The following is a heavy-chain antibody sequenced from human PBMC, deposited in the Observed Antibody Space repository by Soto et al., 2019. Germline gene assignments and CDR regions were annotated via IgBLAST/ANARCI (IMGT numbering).Heavy chain of an antibody. CDR2: INADGTST. CDR3: VKVLARGVGVPRFYFDS. D-gene: IGHD2-2*01. V-gene: IGHV3-74*01. J-gene: IGHJ4*02. CDR1: GFTFSNSW. Sequence: GSLRLSCAASGFTFSNSWMHWVRQVSGKGLEWVSRINADGTSTSYADSVKGRFTISRDNAKNTLYLHINSLRAEDTAVYYCVKVLARGVGVPRFYFDSWGQGALVTVSS.